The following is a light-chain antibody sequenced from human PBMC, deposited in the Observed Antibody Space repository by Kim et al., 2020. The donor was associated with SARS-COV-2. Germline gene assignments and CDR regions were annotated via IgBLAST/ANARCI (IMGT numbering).Light chain of an antibody. J-gene: IGKJ3*01. V-gene: IGKV2-30*01. CDR1: QSLVYSDGNIY. CDR2: KVS. CDR3: MQGTHWPFT. Sequence: PASISCRYSQSLVYSDGNIYLNGFRQRPGQSPRRLIYKVSNRDSGVPDRFSGSGSGTDFTLQISRVEAEDVGVYYCMQGTHWPFTFGPGTKVDIK.